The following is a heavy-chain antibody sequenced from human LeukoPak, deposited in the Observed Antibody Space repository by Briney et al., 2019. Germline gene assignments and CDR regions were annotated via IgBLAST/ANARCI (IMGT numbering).Heavy chain of an antibody. CDR2: IRSKAHGGTT. Sequence: PGRSLRLSCTASGFTFGDYAMSWFRQAPGEGLEWVGFIRSKAHGGTTEYAASVKGRFTISRDDSKSIAYLQMNSLKTEDTAVYYCTRVIVATKDYWGQGTLVTVSS. CDR1: GFTFGDYA. D-gene: IGHD5-12*01. CDR3: TRVIVATKDY. J-gene: IGHJ4*02. V-gene: IGHV3-49*03.